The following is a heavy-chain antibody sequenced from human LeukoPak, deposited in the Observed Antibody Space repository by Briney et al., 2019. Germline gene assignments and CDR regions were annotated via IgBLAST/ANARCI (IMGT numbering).Heavy chain of an antibody. V-gene: IGHV3-21*01. CDR1: GFTFSSYS. CDR3: ARTVLRDSRSCDY. D-gene: IGHD6-6*01. Sequence: GGSLRLSCAASGFTFSSYSMNWVRQAPGKGLEWVSSISSSSSYIYYADSVKGRFTISRDNAKNSLYLQMNSLRAEDTAVYYCARTVLRDSRSCDYWGQGTLVTVSS. CDR2: ISSSSSYI. J-gene: IGHJ4*02.